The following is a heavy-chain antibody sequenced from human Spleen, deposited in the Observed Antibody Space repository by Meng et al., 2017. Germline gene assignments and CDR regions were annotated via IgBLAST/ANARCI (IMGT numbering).Heavy chain of an antibody. Sequence: GESLKISCAASGFTVSHNYMSWVRKAPGEGLEWVSVIYSGGNTYYADSVKGRFTISRDNSKNTVFLQINSLRVEDTAVYYCARSHIDKYDLSALPLDYWGQGTLVTVSS. J-gene: IGHJ4*02. CDR1: GFTVSHNY. D-gene: IGHD3-16*01. CDR3: ARSHIDKYDLSALPLDY. CDR2: IYSGGNT. V-gene: IGHV3-66*02.